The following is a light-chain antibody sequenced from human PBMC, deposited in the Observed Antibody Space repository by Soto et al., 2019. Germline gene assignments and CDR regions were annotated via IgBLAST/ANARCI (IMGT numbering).Light chain of an antibody. CDR3: QQYGSSPPRVT. Sequence: IGLTQSPGTLSLSPGERATLSCRASQSVSSSYLAWYQQKPGQAPRLLIYGASSRATGIPDRFSGSGSGTDFTLTISRLEPEDFAVYYCQQYGSSPPRVTFGPGTKVDIK. J-gene: IGKJ3*01. CDR1: QSVSSSY. V-gene: IGKV3-20*01. CDR2: GAS.